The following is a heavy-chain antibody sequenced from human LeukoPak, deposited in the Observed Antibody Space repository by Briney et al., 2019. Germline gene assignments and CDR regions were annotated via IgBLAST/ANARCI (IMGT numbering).Heavy chain of an antibody. CDR3: AKEPKNYVVFVWFDP. V-gene: IGHV3-23*01. Sequence: GGSLRLSCAASGFTFSSYAVSWVRQAPGKGLEWVSAISGSGGSTYYADSVKGRFTISRNNSKNTLYLQMNSLRAEDTAVYYCAKEPKNYVVFVWFDPWGQGTLVTVSS. CDR2: ISGSGGST. J-gene: IGHJ5*02. CDR1: GFTFSSYA. D-gene: IGHD3-16*02.